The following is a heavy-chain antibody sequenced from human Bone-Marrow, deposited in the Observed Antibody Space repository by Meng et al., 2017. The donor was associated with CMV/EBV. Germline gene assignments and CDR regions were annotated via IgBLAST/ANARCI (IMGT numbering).Heavy chain of an antibody. CDR1: GFTFSDHY. V-gene: IGHV3-30*02. CDR3: ANLAPWN. CDR2: IRYDGSEK. Sequence: GESLKISCAVSGFTFSDHYMDWVRQAPGKGLEGVAFIRYDGSEKFYTDSVKDRFTISRDNSKNTLYLEMSRLRPEDTAVYYCANLAPWNWGQGTLVTVSS. D-gene: IGHD3-3*01. J-gene: IGHJ1*01.